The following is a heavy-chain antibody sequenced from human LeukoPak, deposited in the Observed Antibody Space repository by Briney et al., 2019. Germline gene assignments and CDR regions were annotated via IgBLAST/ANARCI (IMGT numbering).Heavy chain of an antibody. J-gene: IGHJ4*02. CDR1: GFTFSGSA. CDR2: IKSKANSYAT. CDR3: ARHAASGGSGVDY. V-gene: IGHV3-73*01. Sequence: GGSLRLSCAASGFTFSGSAMHWVRQTSGKGLEWVGRIKSKANSYATAYAASVKGRFTTSRDDSKNTAYLQMNSLKSEDTAVYYCARHAASGGSGVDYWGQGTLVTVSS. D-gene: IGHD3-10*01.